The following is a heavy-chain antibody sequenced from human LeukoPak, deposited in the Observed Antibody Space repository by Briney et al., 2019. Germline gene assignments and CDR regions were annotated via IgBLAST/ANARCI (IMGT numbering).Heavy chain of an antibody. D-gene: IGHD2-2*01. CDR1: LDSTTSNF. V-gene: IGHV4-4*02. J-gene: IGHJ3*02. CDR2: IHRSGSP. Sequence: SETLSLTCTVSLDSTTSNFWSWVRQPPGKGLEWIGEIHRSGSPNYNPSLQSRVTISIDRSRNQIALELSSVTAADTAVYYCARGGSYQLLSDAFDIWGQGTMVTVSS. CDR3: ARGGSYQLLSDAFDI.